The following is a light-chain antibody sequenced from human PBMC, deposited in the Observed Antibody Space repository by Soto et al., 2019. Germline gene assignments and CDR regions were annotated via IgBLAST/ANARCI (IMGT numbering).Light chain of an antibody. J-gene: IGKJ4*01. Sequence: EIVMTQSPATLSVSPGERATLSCRASQSVSSNLAWYQQKPGQTPKLLIYVASTRATGIPARFSGSGSGTEFTLTISSLLSEDLAVYYCQQYNVWPLTFGGGTKVEFK. CDR2: VAS. CDR3: QQYNVWPLT. CDR1: QSVSSN. V-gene: IGKV3-15*01.